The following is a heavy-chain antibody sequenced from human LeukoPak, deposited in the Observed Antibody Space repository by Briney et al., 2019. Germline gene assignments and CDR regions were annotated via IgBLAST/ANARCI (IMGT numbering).Heavy chain of an antibody. CDR3: AKGLRTGVGPYMGYHYYMDV. CDR1: GFTFSSYA. D-gene: IGHD3-16*01. CDR2: INDNGADT. J-gene: IGHJ6*03. Sequence: GGSLRLSCAASGFTFSSYAMSWVRQAPGKGVKWVSTINDNGADTYYADSVKGRFTISRDNSYNTVSLQMNSLRDEDTGVYYCAKGLRTGVGPYMGYHYYMDVWGKGATVTVSS. V-gene: IGHV3-23*01.